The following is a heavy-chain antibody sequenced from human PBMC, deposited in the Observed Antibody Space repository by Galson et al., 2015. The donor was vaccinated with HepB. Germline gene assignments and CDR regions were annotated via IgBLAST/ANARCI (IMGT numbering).Heavy chain of an antibody. CDR2: ISYDGSNK. D-gene: IGHD3-22*01. CDR3: ARAITMIDAFDI. CDR1: GFTFRNYG. Sequence: SLRLSCAASGFTFRNYGMHWVRQAPGKGLEWVAVISYDGSNKYYADSVKGRFTISRDNSKNTLYLQMNSLRAEDTAVYYCARAITMIDAFDIWGQGTMVTVSS. J-gene: IGHJ3*02. V-gene: IGHV3-30-3*01.